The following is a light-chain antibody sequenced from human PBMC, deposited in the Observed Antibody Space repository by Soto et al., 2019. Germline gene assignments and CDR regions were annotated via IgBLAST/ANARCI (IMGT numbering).Light chain of an antibody. J-gene: IGLJ2*01. CDR2: LEGSGSY. V-gene: IGLV4-60*03. CDR1: SGHSSYI. CDR3: ETRDSNTQV. Sequence: QLVLTQSASASASLGSSVKLTCTLSSGHSSYIIAWHQQQPGKAPRYLMKLEGSGSYNKGSGVPDRFSGSSSGADRYLTISNLQSEDEADSYCETRDSNTQVFGGGTKLTVL.